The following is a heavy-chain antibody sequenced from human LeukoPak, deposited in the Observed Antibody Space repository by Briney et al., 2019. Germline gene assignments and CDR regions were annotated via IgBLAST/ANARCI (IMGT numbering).Heavy chain of an antibody. CDR3: ARLVRDRNHHFDY. CDR1: GGSFGPFS. J-gene: IGHJ4*02. Sequence: SETLSLSCTLSGGSFGPFSWSWVRQPPGKGLEWIGYIQASGDTSFNGALKSRVTFSLDTSKSEFSLTLRSVTAADTALYYCARLVRDRNHHFDYWGQGILVTVSS. V-gene: IGHV4-4*09. CDR2: IQASGDT. D-gene: IGHD1-14*01.